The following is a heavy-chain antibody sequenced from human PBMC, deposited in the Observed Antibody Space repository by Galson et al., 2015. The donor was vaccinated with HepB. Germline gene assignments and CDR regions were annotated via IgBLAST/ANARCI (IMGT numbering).Heavy chain of an antibody. V-gene: IGHV4-59*01. CDR2: IYYSGST. D-gene: IGHD5-18*01. CDR3: AGGGYSYGPTQDY. Sequence: QVQLQESGPGLVKPSETLSLTCTVSGGSISSYYWSWIRQPPGKGLEWIGYIYYSGSTNYNPSLKSRVTISVDTSKNQFSLKLSSVTAADTAVYYCAGGGYSYGPTQDYWGQGTLVTVSS. J-gene: IGHJ4*02. CDR1: GGSISSYY.